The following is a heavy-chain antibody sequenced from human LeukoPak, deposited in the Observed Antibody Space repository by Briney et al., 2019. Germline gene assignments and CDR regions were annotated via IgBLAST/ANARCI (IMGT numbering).Heavy chain of an antibody. CDR1: GYSISSGYY. J-gene: IGHJ6*03. D-gene: IGHD4-17*01. CDR2: IYYSGST. V-gene: IGHV4-38-2*02. Sequence: SETLSLTCTVSGYSISSGYYWGWIRQPPGKGLEWIGSIYYSGSTYYNPSLKSRVTISVDTSKNQFSLKLSSVTAADTAVYYCAVDYGDYYYYYMDVWGKGTTVTVSS. CDR3: AVDYGDYYYYYMDV.